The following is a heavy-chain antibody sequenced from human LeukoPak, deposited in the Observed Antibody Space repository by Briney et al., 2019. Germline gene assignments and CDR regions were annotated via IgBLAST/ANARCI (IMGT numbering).Heavy chain of an antibody. Sequence: GRSLRLSCAASGFVFRSYPMQWVRQAPGKGLEWVTIISYDGSHIFYADSVKGRFTISRDNSKNTLYLQMNGLRPEDTAVYYCETAIQLRPFWGQGTLVTVSS. CDR3: ETAIQLRPF. V-gene: IGHV3-30*04. CDR2: ISYDGSHI. CDR1: GFVFRSYP. J-gene: IGHJ4*02. D-gene: IGHD1-1*01.